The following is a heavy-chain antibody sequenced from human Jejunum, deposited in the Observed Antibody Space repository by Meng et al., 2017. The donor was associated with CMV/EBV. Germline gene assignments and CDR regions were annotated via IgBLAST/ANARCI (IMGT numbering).Heavy chain of an antibody. J-gene: IGHJ4*02. CDR2: ISGSGGSA. D-gene: IGHD5-12*01. CDR3: AKNSGYDSNYHFDY. V-gene: IGHV3-23*01. Sequence: ASGFTFTNYAMTWVRQAPGKGLEWVSAISGSGGSAYYADSVKGRFTISRDNSKNTLFLQMNSLRADDTAVYYCAKNSGYDSNYHFDYWGQGTLVTVSS. CDR1: GFTFTNYA.